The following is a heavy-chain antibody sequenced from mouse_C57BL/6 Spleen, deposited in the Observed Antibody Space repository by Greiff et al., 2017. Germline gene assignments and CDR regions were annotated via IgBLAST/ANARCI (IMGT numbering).Heavy chain of an antibody. J-gene: IGHJ2*01. CDR3: ARGLTEILGY. Sequence: QVQLQQSGAELVRPGSSVKLSCKASGYTFTSYWMDWVKQRPGQGLEWIGNIYPSDSETHYNQKFKDKATLTVDKSSSTAYMQLSSLTSEDSAVYYCARGLTEILGYWGQGTTLTVSS. D-gene: IGHD4-1*01. CDR2: IYPSDSET. V-gene: IGHV1-61*01. CDR1: GYTFTSYW.